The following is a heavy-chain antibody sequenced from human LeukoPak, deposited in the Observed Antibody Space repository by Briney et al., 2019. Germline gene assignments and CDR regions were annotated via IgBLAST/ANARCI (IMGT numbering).Heavy chain of an antibody. D-gene: IGHD3-3*01. Sequence: GGSLRLSCAASGFTLSSYAISWVRQAPGKGLEWVSAISGSGGSTYYADSVKGRFTISRDNSKNTLYLQMNSLRAEDTAVYYCAKRHYDFWSGYQNQMYYFDHGGQGTLVTVSS. V-gene: IGHV3-23*01. CDR3: AKRHYDFWSGYQNQMYYFDH. CDR2: ISGSGGST. CDR1: GFTLSSYA. J-gene: IGHJ4*02.